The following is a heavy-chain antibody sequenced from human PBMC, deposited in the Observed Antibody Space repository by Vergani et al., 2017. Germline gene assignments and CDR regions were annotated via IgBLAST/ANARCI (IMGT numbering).Heavy chain of an antibody. CDR1: GGSVSSGSYY. Sequence: QVQLQESGPGLVKPSETLSLTCTVSGGSVSSGSYYWSWIRQPAGKGLEWIGYIYYSGSTNYNPSLKSRVTISVDTSKNQFSLKLSSVTAADTAVYYCARLSSSWSNFDYWGQGTLVTVSS. V-gene: IGHV4-61*10. J-gene: IGHJ4*02. CDR2: IYYSGST. D-gene: IGHD6-13*01. CDR3: ARLSSSWSNFDY.